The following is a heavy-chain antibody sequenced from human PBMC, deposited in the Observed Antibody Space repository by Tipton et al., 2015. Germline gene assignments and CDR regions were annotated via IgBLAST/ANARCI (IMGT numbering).Heavy chain of an antibody. Sequence: SLRLSCAASGFSFSSYAMNWVRQAPGKGLEWVSAISGSGGSTYYADSVKGRFTISRDNFKNTLYLQMHSLRAEDTAVYYCAKSLTTVTSAFDIWGQGTMVTVSS. D-gene: IGHD4-17*01. V-gene: IGHV3-23*01. CDR2: ISGSGGST. CDR1: GFSFSSYA. CDR3: AKSLTTVTSAFDI. J-gene: IGHJ3*02.